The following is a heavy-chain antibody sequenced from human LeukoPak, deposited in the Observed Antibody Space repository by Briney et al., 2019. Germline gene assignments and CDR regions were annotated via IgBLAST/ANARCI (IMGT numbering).Heavy chain of an antibody. V-gene: IGHV1-46*01. J-gene: IGHJ5*02. Sequence: ASVKDSCKATGYTFTNHYMHGVGQAPGQGLEWMGIINPSGGTSSYAQNFQGRVTMTRDTSTSTVYMELSSLRSEDTAVYYCARGALVGATKPWFDLWGQGTLVTVSS. CDR3: ARGALVGATKPWFDL. D-gene: IGHD1-26*01. CDR2: INPSGGTS. CDR1: GYTFTNHY.